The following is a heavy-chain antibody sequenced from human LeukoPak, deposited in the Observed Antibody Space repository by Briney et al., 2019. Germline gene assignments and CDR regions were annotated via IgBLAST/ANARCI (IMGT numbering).Heavy chain of an antibody. J-gene: IGHJ4*02. CDR2: ISGSGGST. Sequence: PGGSLRLSCAASGFTFSSYAMSWVRQAPGKGLEWVSAISGSGGSTYYADSVKGRFTISRDNSKNTLYLQMNSLRAEDTAVYYYAKDLLPIFGVVPYFDYWGQGTLVTVSS. CDR1: GFTFSSYA. V-gene: IGHV3-23*01. CDR3: AKDLLPIFGVVPYFDY. D-gene: IGHD3-3*01.